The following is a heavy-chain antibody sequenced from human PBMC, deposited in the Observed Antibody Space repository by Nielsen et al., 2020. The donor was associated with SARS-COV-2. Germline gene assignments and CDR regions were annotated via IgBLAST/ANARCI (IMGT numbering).Heavy chain of an antibody. CDR2: IYSGGNT. CDR3: TRDSNGMDV. Sequence: GGSLRLSCAVTASSNYMSWVRQAPGKGLEWVSIIYSGGNTYYADSVKGRFTISRDNSKNTLYLQMNSLRAEDTALYYCTRDSNGMDVWGRGTTVTVSS. V-gene: IGHV3-53*05. CDR1: TASSNY. J-gene: IGHJ6*02.